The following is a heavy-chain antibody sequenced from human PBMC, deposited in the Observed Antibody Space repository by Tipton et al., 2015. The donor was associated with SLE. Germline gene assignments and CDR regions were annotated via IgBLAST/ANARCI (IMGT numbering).Heavy chain of an antibody. Sequence: QSGPEVKKPGESLKISCKSSGYTFTTYWIGWVRQMPGKGLEWMGIIYPGDSDTKYSPSFQGQVTISADKSISTAYLQWSSLKASDTAMYYCARQAYNYVGAFDIWGQGTIVTVSS. J-gene: IGHJ3*02. D-gene: IGHD1-20*01. V-gene: IGHV5-51*01. CDR3: ARQAYNYVGAFDI. CDR1: GYTFTTYW. CDR2: IYPGDSDT.